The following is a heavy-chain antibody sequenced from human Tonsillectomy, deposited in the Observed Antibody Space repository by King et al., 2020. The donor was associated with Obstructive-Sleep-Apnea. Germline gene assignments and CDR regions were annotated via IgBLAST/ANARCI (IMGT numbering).Heavy chain of an antibody. D-gene: IGHD3-22*01. J-gene: IGHJ4*02. CDR3: ARENSRYYDSSGFDY. CDR2: IYNSGST. Sequence: QLQESGPGLVKPSETLSLTCTVSGGSISSYYWSWIRQPPGKGLEWIGYIYNSGSTNYNPSLQSRVTISVDTSKNQLSLKLSSVTAADTAVYYCARENSRYYDSSGFDYWGQGTMVTVSS. CDR1: GGSISSYY. V-gene: IGHV4-59*01.